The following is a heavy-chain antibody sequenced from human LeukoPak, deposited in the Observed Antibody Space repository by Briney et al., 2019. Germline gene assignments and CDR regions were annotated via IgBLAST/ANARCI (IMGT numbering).Heavy chain of an antibody. CDR3: ASGHSSSPTFFDY. D-gene: IGHD6-6*01. V-gene: IGHV4-30-4*08. Sequence: SETLSLTCTVSGGSISSGDYYWSWIRQPPGKGLEWIGYIYCSGSTYYNPSLKSRVTISVDTSKNQFSLKLSSVTAADTAVYYCASGHSSSPTFFDYWGQGTLVTVSS. CDR1: GGSISSGDYY. CDR2: IYCSGST. J-gene: IGHJ4*02.